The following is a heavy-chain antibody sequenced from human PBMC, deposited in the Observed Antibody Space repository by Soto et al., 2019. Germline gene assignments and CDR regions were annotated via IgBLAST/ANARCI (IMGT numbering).Heavy chain of an antibody. CDR3: ARVGITFGGVIDDYYYYGMDV. J-gene: IGHJ6*02. D-gene: IGHD3-16*02. CDR1: GYTFTSYY. CDR2: INPSGGST. Sequence: GASVKVSCKASGYTFTSYYMHWVRQAPGQGLEWMGIINPSGGSTSYAQKFQGRVTMTRDTSTSTVYMELSSLRSEDTAVYYCARVGITFGGVIDDYYYYGMDVWGQGTTVTVS. V-gene: IGHV1-46*01.